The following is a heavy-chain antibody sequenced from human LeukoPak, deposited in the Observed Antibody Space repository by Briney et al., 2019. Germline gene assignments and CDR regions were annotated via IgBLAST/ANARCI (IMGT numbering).Heavy chain of an antibody. CDR1: GYNFPTYW. CDR3: ARQWGSGWSNDAFDI. V-gene: IGHV5-51*01. CDR2: IYPGDSDT. J-gene: IGHJ3*02. D-gene: IGHD6-19*01. Sequence: GESLKISCKGSGYNFPTYWIGWARQMPGKGLEWMGIIYPGDSDTRYSPSFQGQVTISADKSISAAYLQWSSLKASDTAMYYCARQWGSGWSNDAFDIWGQGTMVTVSS.